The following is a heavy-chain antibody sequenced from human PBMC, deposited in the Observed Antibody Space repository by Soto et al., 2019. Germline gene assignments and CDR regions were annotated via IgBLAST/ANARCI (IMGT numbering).Heavy chain of an antibody. Sequence: SQTLSLTCVISGDSVSSNSAAWNWIRQSPSRGLEWLARTYYTSKWYNDYAVSVKSRITINADTPKNQFSLQLNSVTPEDTAVYYCARVSIIGSYSHFDYWGQGTLVTVSS. CDR3: ARVSIIGSYSHFDY. D-gene: IGHD1-26*01. V-gene: IGHV6-1*01. CDR2: TYYTSKWYN. J-gene: IGHJ4*01. CDR1: GDSVSSNSAA.